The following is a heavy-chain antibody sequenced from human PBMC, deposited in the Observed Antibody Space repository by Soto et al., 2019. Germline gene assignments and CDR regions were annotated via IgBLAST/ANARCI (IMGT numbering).Heavy chain of an antibody. CDR1: GFSLSTSGVG. V-gene: IGHV2-5*01. Sequence: QITLKESGPTLVNPTQTLTLTCTFSGFSLSTSGVGVGWIRQPPGKALEWLALIYWNDDKRYSPSLKSRLTITKDTSKNQVVLTMTNMDPVDTATYYCAHTPWNPFYYYYGMDVWGQGTTVTVSS. J-gene: IGHJ6*02. CDR3: AHTPWNPFYYYYGMDV. CDR2: IYWNDDK. D-gene: IGHD1-1*01.